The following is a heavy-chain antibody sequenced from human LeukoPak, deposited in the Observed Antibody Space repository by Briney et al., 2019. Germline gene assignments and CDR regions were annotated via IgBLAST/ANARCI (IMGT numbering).Heavy chain of an antibody. Sequence: PGRSLRLSCTVSGFTFGDYAMSWVRQAPGKGLEWVAVISYDGSYKYYADSVKGRFTISRDNSKNTLYLQMNSLRAEDTAVYYCAKVGDYGDYALDYWGQGTLVTVSS. CDR1: GFTFGDYA. J-gene: IGHJ4*02. CDR2: ISYDGSYK. V-gene: IGHV3-30*04. CDR3: AKVGDYGDYALDY. D-gene: IGHD4-17*01.